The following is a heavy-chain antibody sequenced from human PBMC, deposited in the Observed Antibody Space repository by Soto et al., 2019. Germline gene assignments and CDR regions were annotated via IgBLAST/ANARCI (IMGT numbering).Heavy chain of an antibody. CDR1: GFTFSSYA. J-gene: IGHJ4*02. CDR2: ISGSGSST. CDR3: AKGRSSGYSTAMDY. Sequence: GGSLRLSCAASGFTFSSYAMSLVRQAPGKGLEWVSGISGSGSSTYYADSVKGRFTISRDNSKNTLYLQMNTLRAEDTAAYYCAKGRSSGYSTAMDYWGQGTLVTVSS. V-gene: IGHV3-23*01. D-gene: IGHD3-3*01.